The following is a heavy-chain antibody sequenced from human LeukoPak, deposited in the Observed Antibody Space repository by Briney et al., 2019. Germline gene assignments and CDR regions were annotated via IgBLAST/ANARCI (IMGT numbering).Heavy chain of an antibody. J-gene: IGHJ4*02. V-gene: IGHV3-23*01. CDR1: GFTLSSYA. Sequence: GGSLRLSCAASGFTLSSYAMSWVRQAPGKGLEWVSAISGSGGSTYYADSVKGRFTISRDNSKNTLYLQMNSLRAEDTAVYYCAKDHFANGVCYTLDYWGQGTLVTVSS. CDR2: ISGSGGST. CDR3: AKDHFANGVCYTLDY. D-gene: IGHD2-8*01.